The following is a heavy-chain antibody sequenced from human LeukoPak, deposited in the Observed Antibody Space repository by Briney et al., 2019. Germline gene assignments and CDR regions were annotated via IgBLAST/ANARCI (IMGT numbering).Heavy chain of an antibody. CDR2: IIPIFGTA. V-gene: IGHV1-69*13. D-gene: IGHD5-18*01. CDR3: ASSFNSYGYTPSYYYYYMDV. Sequence: SVKVSCKASGGTFSSYAISWVRQAPGQGLEWIGGIIPIFGTANYAQKFQGRVTITADESTSTAYMELSSLRSEDTAVYYCASSFNSYGYTPSYYYYYMDVWGKGTTVTVSS. CDR1: GGTFSSYA. J-gene: IGHJ6*03.